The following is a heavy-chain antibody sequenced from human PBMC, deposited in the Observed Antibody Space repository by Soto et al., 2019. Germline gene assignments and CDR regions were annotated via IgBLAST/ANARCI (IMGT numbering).Heavy chain of an antibody. Sequence: SETLSLTCTVSGGSISNYFWSWIRQPAGKGLEWIGRIFTTGSANYNPSLKSRVTMSIDTSKNHFSLNLNSVTAADTAVYYCARTYYSGSGSYWRFDPWGQG. CDR3: ARTYYSGSGSYWRFDP. CDR2: IFTTGSA. V-gene: IGHV4-4*07. D-gene: IGHD3-10*01. J-gene: IGHJ5*02. CDR1: GGSISNYF.